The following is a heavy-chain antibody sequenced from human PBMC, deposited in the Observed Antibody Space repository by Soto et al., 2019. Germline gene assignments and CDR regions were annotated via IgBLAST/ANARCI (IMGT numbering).Heavy chain of an antibody. CDR3: ASGGGTPFDY. CDR2: IYYSGST. J-gene: IGHJ4*02. D-gene: IGHD3-16*01. V-gene: IGHV4-59*01. Sequence: QVQLQESGPGLVKPSETLSLTCTVSGGSISRYYWSWTGQPQGKGLEWIGYIYYSGSTNYNPSLKSRVTISLDTSKNQFSLKLTSVTAADTAVYYCASGGGTPFDYWGQGTLVTVSS. CDR1: GGSISRYY.